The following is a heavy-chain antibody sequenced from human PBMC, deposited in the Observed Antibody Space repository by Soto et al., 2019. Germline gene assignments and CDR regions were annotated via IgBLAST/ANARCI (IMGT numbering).Heavy chain of an antibody. Sequence: QVQLVESGGGVVQPGRSLRLSCAASGFTFSSYAMHWVRQAPGKGLEWVAVKSYDGSNKYYADSVKGRFTISRDNSKNTLYLQMNSLRAEDTAVYYCASNEQQLVGGYYYYGMDVWGQGTTVTVSS. CDR1: GFTFSSYA. V-gene: IGHV3-30-3*01. J-gene: IGHJ6*02. CDR2: KSYDGSNK. D-gene: IGHD6-13*01. CDR3: ASNEQQLVGGYYYYGMDV.